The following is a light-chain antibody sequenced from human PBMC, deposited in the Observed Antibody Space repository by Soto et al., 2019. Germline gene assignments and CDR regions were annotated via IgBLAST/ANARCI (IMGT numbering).Light chain of an antibody. CDR3: QQYGSSSWT. CDR1: QSVSSTY. Sequence: RATQSVSSTYLVWYQQKPGQAPRLLIYGATSRASGIPDRFSGSGSGTDFTLTISRLEPEDVAVSYCQQYGSSSWTFGQGTQVDIK. CDR2: GAT. V-gene: IGKV3-20*01. J-gene: IGKJ1*01.